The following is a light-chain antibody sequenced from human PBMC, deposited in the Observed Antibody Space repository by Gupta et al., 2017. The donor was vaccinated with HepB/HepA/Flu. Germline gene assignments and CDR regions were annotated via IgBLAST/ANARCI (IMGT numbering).Light chain of an antibody. J-gene: IGKJ1*01. Sequence: AIRMTQSPSSFSASTGDRVTITCRASQGISSYLAWYQQKPGKAPKLLIYAASTLQSGVPSRFSGSESGTDFTLTISCLQSEDFATYYCQHEDSSPWTFGQGTKVEIK. CDR3: QHEDSSPWT. CDR2: AAS. CDR1: QGISSY. V-gene: IGKV1-8*01.